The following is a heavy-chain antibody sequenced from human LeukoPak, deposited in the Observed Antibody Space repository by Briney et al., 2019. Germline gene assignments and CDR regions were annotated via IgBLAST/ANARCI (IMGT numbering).Heavy chain of an antibody. D-gene: IGHD6-19*01. J-gene: IGHJ5*02. CDR3: AKDIRAVAGTSWFDP. CDR1: GFTFDDYA. CDR2: ISWNSGSI. V-gene: IGHV3-9*01. Sequence: GGSLRLSCAASGFTFDDYAMHWVRQAPGKGLEWVSGISWNSGSIGYADSVKGRFTISRDNAKNSLYLQMNSLRAEDTALYYCAKDIRAVAGTSWFDPWGQGTLVTVSS.